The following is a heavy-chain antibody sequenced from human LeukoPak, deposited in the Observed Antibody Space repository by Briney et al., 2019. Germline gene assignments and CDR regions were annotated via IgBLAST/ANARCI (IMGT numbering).Heavy chain of an antibody. CDR2: ISYDGSNK. V-gene: IGHV3-30-3*01. Sequence: PGGSLRLSCAASGFTFSSYAMHWVRQAPGKGLEWVAVISYDGSNKYYADSVKGRFTISRDNSKNMVYLQMNSLRSEDTSLYYCAWGIAVASWGQGTLVTVSS. J-gene: IGHJ5*02. CDR1: GFTFSSYA. CDR3: AWGIAVAS. D-gene: IGHD6-19*01.